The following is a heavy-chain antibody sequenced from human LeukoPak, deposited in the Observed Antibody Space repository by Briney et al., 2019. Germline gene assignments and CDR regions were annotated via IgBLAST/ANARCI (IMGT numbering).Heavy chain of an antibody. J-gene: IGHJ6*03. CDR1: GFTFSSYS. V-gene: IGHV3-48*01. Sequence: GGSLRLSCAASGFTFSSYSMNWVRQAPGKGLEWVSYISSSSSTIYYADSVKGRFTISRDNSKNTLYLQMNSLRAEDTAVYYCARNPAYGGKTEDYYMDVWGKGTTVTVSS. CDR3: ARNPAYGGKTEDYYMDV. D-gene: IGHD4-23*01. CDR2: ISSSSSTI.